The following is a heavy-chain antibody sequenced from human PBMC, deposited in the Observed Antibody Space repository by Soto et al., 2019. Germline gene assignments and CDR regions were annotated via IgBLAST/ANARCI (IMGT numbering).Heavy chain of an antibody. Sequence: PGESLKISCKGSGYTFSKYWIGWVRQTPGKGLEWMGMIYPGDSDARYSPSFEGQVTFSVDKSTNTAYLQWNSLKASDTAMYYCARQGGEYNTMSDYWGQGTLVTVSS. J-gene: IGHJ4*02. CDR3: ARQGGEYNTMSDY. V-gene: IGHV5-51*01. CDR2: IYPGDSDA. CDR1: GYTFSKYW. D-gene: IGHD3-10*01.